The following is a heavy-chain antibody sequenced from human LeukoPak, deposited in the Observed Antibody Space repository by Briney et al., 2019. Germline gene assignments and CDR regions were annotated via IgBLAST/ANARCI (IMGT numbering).Heavy chain of an antibody. CDR3: ARSYFYDSSGYYYY. D-gene: IGHD3-22*01. CDR1: GGSISSYY. J-gene: IGHJ4*02. V-gene: IGHV4-59*01. CDR2: IYYSGST. Sequence: SETLSLTCTVSGGSISSYYWSWIRQPPGKGLEWIGSIYYSGSTKENPSLKSRVTMSVDTSKTQFSLKLSSVTAADTALYYCARSYFYDSSGYYYYWGQGALVTVSS.